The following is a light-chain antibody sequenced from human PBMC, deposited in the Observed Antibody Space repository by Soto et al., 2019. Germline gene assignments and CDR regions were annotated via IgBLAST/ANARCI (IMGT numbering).Light chain of an antibody. J-gene: IGKJ1*01. V-gene: IGKV3-20*01. CDR3: QHYDTSLRT. Sequence: EIVLTQSPGTLSLSPGERATLSCRASHSISSRYLAWYQQKPGQAPRLLIYGASSRATDIPDRFSGSGSGADFTLTISRLEPEDFAVYYCQHYDTSLRTFGPGTKVDIK. CDR1: HSISSRY. CDR2: GAS.